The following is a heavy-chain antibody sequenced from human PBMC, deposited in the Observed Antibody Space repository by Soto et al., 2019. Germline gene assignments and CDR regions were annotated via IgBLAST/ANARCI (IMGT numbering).Heavy chain of an antibody. V-gene: IGHV3-9*01. D-gene: IGHD3-10*01. CDR2: ISWNSGSI. CDR3: AKGLLWFGELSPGWFDP. J-gene: IGHJ5*02. Sequence: EVQLVESGGGLVQPGRSLRLSCAASGFTFDDYAMHWVRQAPGKGLAWASGISWNSGSIGYADSVKGRFTISRDNAKTSLYLQMNSLRAEDTALYYCAKGLLWFGELSPGWFDPWGQGTLVTVSS. CDR1: GFTFDDYA.